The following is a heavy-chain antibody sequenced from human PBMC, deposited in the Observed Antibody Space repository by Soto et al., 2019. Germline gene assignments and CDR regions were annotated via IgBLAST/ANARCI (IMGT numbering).Heavy chain of an antibody. J-gene: IGHJ4*02. V-gene: IGHV4-39*01. CDR3: ATTNLIVVVPAAIRTGY. D-gene: IGHD2-2*02. Sequence: SETLSLTCTVSGGSISSSSYYWGWIRQPPGKGLEWIGSVYYSGSTYYNPSLKSRVTISVDTSKNQFSLKLSSVTAADTAVYYCATTNLIVVVPAAIRTGYWGQGTLVTVSS. CDR1: GGSISSSSYY. CDR2: VYYSGST.